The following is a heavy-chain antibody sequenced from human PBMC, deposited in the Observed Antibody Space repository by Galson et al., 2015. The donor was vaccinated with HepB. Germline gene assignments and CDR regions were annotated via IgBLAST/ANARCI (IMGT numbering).Heavy chain of an antibody. CDR3: ASSGKNCSSTSCYAYYYYYGMDV. J-gene: IGHJ6*02. CDR2: IIPILGIA. Sequence: SCKASGGTFSSYAISWVRQAPGQGLEWMGRIIPILGIANYAQKFQGRVTITADKSTSTAYMELSSLRSEDTAVYYCASSGKNCSSTSCYAYYYYYGMDVWGQGTTVTVSS. V-gene: IGHV1-69*04. D-gene: IGHD2-2*01. CDR1: GGTFSSYA.